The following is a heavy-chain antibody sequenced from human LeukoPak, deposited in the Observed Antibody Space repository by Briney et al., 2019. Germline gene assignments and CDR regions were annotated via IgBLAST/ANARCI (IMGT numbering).Heavy chain of an antibody. V-gene: IGHV3-21*01. Sequence: PGGSLRLPCAASGFTFSSYSMNWVRQAPGKGLEWVSSISSSSSYIYYADSVKGRFTISRDNAKNSLYLQMNSLRAEDTAVYYCARATAARPGYYYYYMDVWGKGTTVTVSS. CDR2: ISSSSSYI. J-gene: IGHJ6*03. D-gene: IGHD6-6*01. CDR3: ARATAARPGYYYYYMDV. CDR1: GFTFSSYS.